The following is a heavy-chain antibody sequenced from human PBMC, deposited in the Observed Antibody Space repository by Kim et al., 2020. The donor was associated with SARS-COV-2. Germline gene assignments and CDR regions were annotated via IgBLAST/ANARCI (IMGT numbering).Heavy chain of an antibody. V-gene: IGHV3-48*03. CDR3: ARDSPRGVGSSGSIDY. D-gene: IGHD3-22*01. J-gene: IGHJ4*02. CDR1: GFTFSSYE. Sequence: GGSLRLSCAASGFTFSSYEMNWVRQAPGKGLEWVSYISSSGNTISYADSVKGRFTISRDNAKNSLFLQMNSLRAEDTAVYYCARDSPRGVGSSGSIDYWGQGTLVTVSS. CDR2: ISSSGNTI.